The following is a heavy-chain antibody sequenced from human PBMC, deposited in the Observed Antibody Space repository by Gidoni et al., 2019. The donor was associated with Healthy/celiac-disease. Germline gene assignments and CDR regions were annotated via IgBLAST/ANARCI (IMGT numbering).Heavy chain of an antibody. V-gene: IGHV3-30*18. D-gene: IGHD1-1*01. CDR3: AKDGQRSGDYYGMDV. J-gene: IGHJ6*02. Sequence: VQLVESGGGVVQPGRSLRPSCAAFGFTFSSYGMHWGRQAPGKGLEWVAVISYDGSNKYYADSVKGRFTISRDNSKNTLYLQMNSLRAEDTAVYYCAKDGQRSGDYYGMDVWGQGTTVTVS. CDR1: GFTFSSYG. CDR2: ISYDGSNK.